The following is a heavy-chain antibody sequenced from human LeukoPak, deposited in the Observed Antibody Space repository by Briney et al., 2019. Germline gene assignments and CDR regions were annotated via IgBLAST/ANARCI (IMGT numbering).Heavy chain of an antibody. D-gene: IGHD4-11*01. CDR3: ARGYGENSDYHLKY. J-gene: IGHJ4*02. V-gene: IGHV3-30*03. CDR1: GFTFSSYG. CDR2: LSHDGNNE. Sequence: PGGSLRLSCAASGFTFSSYGMHWVRQAPGKGLEWVAALSHDGNNEFYADSVKGRFTISRDNSKNMLYLQINSLTTEDTAVYYCARGYGENSDYHLKYWGQGTLVTVSS.